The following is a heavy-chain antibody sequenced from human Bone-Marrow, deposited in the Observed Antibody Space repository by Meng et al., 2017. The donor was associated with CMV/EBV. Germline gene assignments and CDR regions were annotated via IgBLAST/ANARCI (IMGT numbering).Heavy chain of an antibody. V-gene: IGHV1-58*01. CDR1: GFTFTSSA. D-gene: IGHD3-9*01. J-gene: IGHJ6*02. CDR3: AADPDPDYDILTGYYYGMDV. CDR2: IVVGSGNT. Sequence: SVKVSCKASGFTFTSSAVQWVRQARGQRLEWIGWIVVGSGNTNYAQKFQERVTITRDMSTSTAYMELSSLRSEDTAVYYWAADPDPDYDILTGYYYGMDVWGQGTTVTISS.